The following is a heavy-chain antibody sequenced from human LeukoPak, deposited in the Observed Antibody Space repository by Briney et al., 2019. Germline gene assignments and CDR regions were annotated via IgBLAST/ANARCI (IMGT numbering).Heavy chain of an antibody. CDR3: ARVPKLGKNYFDY. Sequence: SGTLSLTCAVSGGSISSSNWWSWVRQPPGKGLEWIGEIYHSGSTNYNPSLKSRVTISVDKSKNQFSLKLSSVTAADTAVYYCARVPKLGKNYFDYWGQGTLVTVSS. J-gene: IGHJ4*02. V-gene: IGHV4-4*02. D-gene: IGHD7-27*01. CDR1: GGSISSSNW. CDR2: IYHSGST.